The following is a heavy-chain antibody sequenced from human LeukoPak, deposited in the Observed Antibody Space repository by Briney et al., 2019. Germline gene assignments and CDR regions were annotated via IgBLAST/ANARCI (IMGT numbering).Heavy chain of an antibody. CDR1: GLTFSRYA. V-gene: IGHV3-23*01. CDR2: VSTSGGST. Sequence: GALRLSCAASGLTFSRYAMSWVRQAPGKGLEWVSGVSTSGGSTYYADSVKGRFTISRDNSKNTLHLQMNSLRAEDTAVYYCAKAASPNPRWGQGTLVTVSS. J-gene: IGHJ4*02. CDR3: AKAASPNPR.